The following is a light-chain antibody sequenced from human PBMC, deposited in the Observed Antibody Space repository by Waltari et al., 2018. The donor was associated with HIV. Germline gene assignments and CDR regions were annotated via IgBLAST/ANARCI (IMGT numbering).Light chain of an antibody. CDR3: SSYTSSTILGV. Sequence: QSALTQPASLSGSPGQSITISCTGTSSAVVGYNFVSWYQQHPGTAPKLIIYEVSNRPSGVSDRFAGSKSGNTASLIISGLQAEDEGDYYCSSYTSSTILGVFGGGTKVTVL. CDR1: SSAVVGYNF. J-gene: IGLJ3*02. CDR2: EVS. V-gene: IGLV2-14*01.